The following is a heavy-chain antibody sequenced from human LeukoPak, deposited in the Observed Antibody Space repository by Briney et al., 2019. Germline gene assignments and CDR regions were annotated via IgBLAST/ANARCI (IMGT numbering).Heavy chain of an antibody. Sequence: GASLRLSCAASGFTFSSHWMRWVRQAPGKGMEWVANIKEDGSEKYYVDAVKGRFTISRDNAKNSLYLEMNSLRAEDTAVYYCARDIRSRTSDYWGQGTLVTVSS. CDR2: IKEDGSEK. V-gene: IGHV3-7*01. CDR3: ARDIRSRTSDY. CDR1: GFTFSSHW. J-gene: IGHJ4*02. D-gene: IGHD2-2*01.